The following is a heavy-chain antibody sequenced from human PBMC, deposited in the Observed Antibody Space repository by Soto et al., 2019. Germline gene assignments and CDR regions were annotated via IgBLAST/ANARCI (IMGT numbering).Heavy chain of an antibody. CDR2: ISSNGGST. J-gene: IGHJ6*02. Sequence: GGSLRLSCAASGFTFSSYAMHWVRQAPGKGLEYVSAISSNGGSTYYADSVKGRFTISRDNSKNTLYLQMSSLRAEDTAMYYCARRMRGNQLLIYGGYGMDVWGQGTTVTVSS. CDR3: ARRMRGNQLLIYGGYGMDV. CDR1: GFTFSSYA. D-gene: IGHD2-2*01. V-gene: IGHV3-64D*06.